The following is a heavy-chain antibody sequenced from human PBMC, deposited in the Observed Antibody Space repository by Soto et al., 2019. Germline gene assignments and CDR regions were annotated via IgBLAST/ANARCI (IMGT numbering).Heavy chain of an antibody. CDR2: ISYPGTT. Sequence: QVHLHESGPGLVKPSETLSLTCTVSNDSISNYYWNWIRQSPGKGLEWIGYISYPGTTNYNPSLKSRVAISLDPSKKQFSLPLRSGPAADPAVYFCARGGVMVTNNWLDPWGQGPLFTVPS. V-gene: IGHV4-59*08. CDR3: ARGGVMVTNNWLDP. CDR1: NDSISNYY. D-gene: IGHD3-16*01. J-gene: IGHJ5*02.